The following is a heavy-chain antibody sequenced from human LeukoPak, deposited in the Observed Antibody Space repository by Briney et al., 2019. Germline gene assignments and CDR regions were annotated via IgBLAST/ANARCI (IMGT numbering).Heavy chain of an antibody. V-gene: IGHV1-69*05. CDR1: GGTFSSYA. D-gene: IGHD3-22*01. CDR3: ASGFDDTQYYFDY. J-gene: IGHJ4*02. Sequence: ASVKVSCKASGGTFSSYAISWVRQAPGQGLEWMGGIIPIFGTANYAQKFQGRVTITTDESASTAYMELSSLRSEDTAVYYCASGFDDTQYYFDYWGQGTLVTVSS. CDR2: IIPIFGTA.